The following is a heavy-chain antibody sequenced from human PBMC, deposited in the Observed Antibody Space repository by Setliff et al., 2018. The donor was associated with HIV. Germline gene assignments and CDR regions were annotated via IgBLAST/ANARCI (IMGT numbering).Heavy chain of an antibody. CDR1: GASISSYY. D-gene: IGHD3-22*01. J-gene: IGHJ3*02. CDR2: IHYTGNT. V-gene: IGHV4-59*08. Sequence: SETLSLTCTVSGASISSYYWSWIRQPPGKGLEWIGFIHYTGNTNYNPSLKSRVTMSTDTSKNQLSLKLNSVTAADTVVYYCARHWNYDTGLDPFNIWGQGTMVTVSS. CDR3: ARHWNYDTGLDPFNI.